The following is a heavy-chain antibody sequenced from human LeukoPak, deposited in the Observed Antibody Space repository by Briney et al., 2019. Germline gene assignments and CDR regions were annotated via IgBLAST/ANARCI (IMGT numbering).Heavy chain of an antibody. J-gene: IGHJ6*03. V-gene: IGHV4-38-2*02. D-gene: IGHD6-13*01. Sequence: SETLSLTCTISGGSVSDYYWGWIRQPPGKGLEWIGSIYHSGSTYYNPSLKSRVTISVDTSKSQFSLKLSSVTAADTAVYYCAIAAGTGYYYYMDVWGKGTTVTVSS. CDR3: AIAAGTGYYYYMDV. CDR1: GGSVSDYY. CDR2: IYHSGST.